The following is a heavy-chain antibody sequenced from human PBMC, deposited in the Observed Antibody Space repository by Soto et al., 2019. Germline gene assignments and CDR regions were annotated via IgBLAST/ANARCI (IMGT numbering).Heavy chain of an antibody. Sequence: GGSLRLSCAASGFTFSSYGMHWVRQAPGKGLEWVAVISYDGSNKYYADSVKGRFTISRDNSKNTLYLQMNSLRAEDTAVYYCAKEIYSIFGVAIPFVGIDYWGQGTLVTVSS. V-gene: IGHV3-30*18. D-gene: IGHD3-3*01. CDR1: GFTFSSYG. CDR3: AKEIYSIFGVAIPFVGIDY. CDR2: ISYDGSNK. J-gene: IGHJ4*02.